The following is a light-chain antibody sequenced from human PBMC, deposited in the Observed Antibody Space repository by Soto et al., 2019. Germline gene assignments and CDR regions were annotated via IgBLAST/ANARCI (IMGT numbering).Light chain of an antibody. Sequence: DIQMTQSPSSLSASVGDRVTITCRATQAIGTDLGWYQQKPGKAPKRLIYAASSLESGVPSRFSGAGSGTEFTLTISSLQPEDFATYYCLQHNTSPLTFGGGTKVEVK. CDR3: LQHNTSPLT. V-gene: IGKV1-17*01. CDR2: AAS. J-gene: IGKJ4*01. CDR1: QAIGTD.